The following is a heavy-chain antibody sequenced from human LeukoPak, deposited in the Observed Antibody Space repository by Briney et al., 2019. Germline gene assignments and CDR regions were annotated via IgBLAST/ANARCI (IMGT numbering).Heavy chain of an antibody. D-gene: IGHD6-19*01. CDR3: ARVGHTSGWDFDY. CDR2: INPNSGGT. J-gene: IGHJ4*02. V-gene: IGHV1-2*02. CDR1: GYTFTGHY. Sequence: ASVKVSCKASGYTFTGHYIHWVRQAPGQGLEWMGFINPNSGGTNYAQKFQGRVTMTSDTSITTAYMELRRVTSDDTAVYYCARVGHTSGWDFDYWGQGTLVTVSS.